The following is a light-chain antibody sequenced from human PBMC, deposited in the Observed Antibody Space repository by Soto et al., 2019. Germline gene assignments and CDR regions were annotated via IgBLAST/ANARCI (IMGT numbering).Light chain of an antibody. V-gene: IGKV3-15*01. Sequence: EIVMTQSPATLSVSPGERATLSCRASQSVSSNLAWHQLKPGQAPRLLISATSTRATGIPARFSGSGSGTEFTLTISSLESEDFAVYYCQQYNNWPPTFGQGTKVEIQ. CDR2: ATS. CDR3: QQYNNWPPT. CDR1: QSVSSN. J-gene: IGKJ1*01.